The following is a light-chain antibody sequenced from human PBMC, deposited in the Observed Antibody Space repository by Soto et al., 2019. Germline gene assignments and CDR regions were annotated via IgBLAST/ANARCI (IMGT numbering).Light chain of an antibody. CDR2: DAS. J-gene: IGKJ4*01. CDR3: QQYNNWPLT. CDR1: QSVNTN. Sequence: EIVMTQSPATLSVSPGERATLSCRASQSVNTNLAWYQKKPGQAPRLLIYDASTRATGIPARFSGSGSGTDFTLTISSLQSEDFAVYYCQQYNNWPLTVGGGTKVDIK. V-gene: IGKV3-15*01.